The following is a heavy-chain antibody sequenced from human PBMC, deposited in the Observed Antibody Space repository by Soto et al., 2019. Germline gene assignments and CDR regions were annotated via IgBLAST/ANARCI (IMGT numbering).Heavy chain of an antibody. CDR1: GGSISSGGYY. CDR3: ARAVLRYFDWYPIFDY. D-gene: IGHD3-9*01. Sequence: SETLSLTCTVSGGSISSGGYYWSWIRQHPGKGPEWIGYIYYSGSTYYNPSLKSRVTISVDTSKNQFSLKLSSVTAADTAVYYCARAVLRYFDWYPIFDYWGQGTLVTVSS. V-gene: IGHV4-31*03. CDR2: IYYSGST. J-gene: IGHJ4*02.